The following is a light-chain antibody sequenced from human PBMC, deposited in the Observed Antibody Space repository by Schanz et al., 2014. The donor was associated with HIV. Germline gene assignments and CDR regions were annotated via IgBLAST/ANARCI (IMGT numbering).Light chain of an antibody. V-gene: IGLV1-44*01. Sequence: QSVLTQPPSASGTPGQRVTISCSGSNSNIGSTPVNWYQQLPGTAPRLLLYNDHFRPSGVPGRFSGSRSGTSASLAISGLQSEDEADYYCATWDDSLNCWVFGGGTKLTVL. CDR1: NSNIGSTP. CDR3: ATWDDSLNCWV. CDR2: NDH. J-gene: IGLJ3*02.